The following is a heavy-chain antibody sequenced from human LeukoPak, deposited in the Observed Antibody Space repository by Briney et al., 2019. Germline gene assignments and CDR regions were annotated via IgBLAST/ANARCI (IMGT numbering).Heavy chain of an antibody. CDR3: ATVTIEGVDY. V-gene: IGHV3-30*02. CDR1: GFTFSIYG. D-gene: IGHD4-17*01. CDR2: IRYDGSNK. J-gene: IGHJ4*02. Sequence: GGSLRLSCAASGFTFSIYGMHWVRQAPGRGLEWVAFIRYDGSNKYYADSVKGRFTISRDNSKNTLYLQMNSLRAEDTAVYYSATVTIEGVDYWGQGTLVTVSS.